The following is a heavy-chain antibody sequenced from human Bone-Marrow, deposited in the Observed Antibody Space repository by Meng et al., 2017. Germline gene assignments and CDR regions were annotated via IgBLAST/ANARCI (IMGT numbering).Heavy chain of an antibody. V-gene: IGHV1-18*01. CDR3: ARSSYYDSSGYYCSRY. CDR1: GYTFTSYG. Sequence: ASVKVSCKASGYTFTSYGISWVRQAPGQGLEWMGWISAYNGNTNYAQKLQGRVTMTTDTSTSTAYMELRSLRSDDTAVYYCARSSYYDSSGYYCSRYWGQGTLVTVSS. J-gene: IGHJ4*02. CDR2: ISAYNGNT. D-gene: IGHD3-22*01.